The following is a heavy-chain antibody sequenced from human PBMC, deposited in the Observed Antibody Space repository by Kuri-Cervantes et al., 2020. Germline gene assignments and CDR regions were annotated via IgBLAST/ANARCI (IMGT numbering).Heavy chain of an antibody. V-gene: IGHV1-18*01. D-gene: IGHD6-19*01. Sequence: ASVKVSCKASGYTFSSYGISWVRQAPGQGLEWMGWINPYNGNTNYAQRFRNRITMTTDTSTTTAYMELKSLRSDDTAVYYCARDVFGAAVASRAFDIWGQGTMVTVSS. CDR3: ARDVFGAAVASRAFDI. J-gene: IGHJ3*02. CDR1: GYTFSSYG. CDR2: INPYNGNT.